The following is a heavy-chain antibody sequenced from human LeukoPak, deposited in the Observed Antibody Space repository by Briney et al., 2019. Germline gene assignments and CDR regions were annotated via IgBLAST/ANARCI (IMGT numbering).Heavy chain of an antibody. CDR3: ARQGYYFGETGDY. V-gene: IGHV3-23*01. CDR1: GFTFSSYA. Sequence: GGSLRLSCAASGFTFSSYAMSWVRQAPGKGLEWVSAISGSGGSTYYADSVKGRFTISRDNFKNTLYLQMNSLRAEDTAVYYCARQGYYFGETGDYWGQGTLVTVSS. CDR2: ISGSGGST. J-gene: IGHJ4*02. D-gene: IGHD3-10*01.